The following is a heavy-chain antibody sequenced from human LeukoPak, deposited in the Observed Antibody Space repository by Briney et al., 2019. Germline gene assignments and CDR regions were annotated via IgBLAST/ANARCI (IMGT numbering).Heavy chain of an antibody. CDR3: APTLGPSYCSSTSCPPYGMDV. CDR2: IIPIFGTA. J-gene: IGHJ6*04. CDR1: GGTFSSYA. D-gene: IGHD2-2*01. V-gene: IGHV1-69*06. Sequence: SVKVSCKAPGGTFSSYAISWVRQAPGQGLEWMGGIIPIFGTANYAQKFQGRVTITADKSTSTAYMELSSLRSEDTAVYYCAPTLGPSYCSSTSCPPYGMDVWGKGTTVTVSS.